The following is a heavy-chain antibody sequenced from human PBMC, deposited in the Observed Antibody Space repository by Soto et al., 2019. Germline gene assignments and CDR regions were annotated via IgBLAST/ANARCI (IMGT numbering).Heavy chain of an antibody. J-gene: IGHJ4*02. CDR2: VVHWGTT. Sequence: QVQLPQSGPGLVKPSETLSLTCAVSGASINDNNWWSWVRQTPGKGLEWIGEVVHWGTTNYNPSLRSRVTISMDKPNNQISLTLSSVTAADSALYYCARHIGVTGTRGFDYWGQGTLVTVSS. CDR3: ARHIGVTGTRGFDY. D-gene: IGHD6-19*01. CDR1: GASINDNNW. V-gene: IGHV4-4*02.